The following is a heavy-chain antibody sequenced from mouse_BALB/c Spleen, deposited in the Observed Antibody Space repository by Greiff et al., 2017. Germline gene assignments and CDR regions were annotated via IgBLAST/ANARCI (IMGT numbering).Heavy chain of an antibody. CDR3: ARDYYGSLAF. V-gene: IGHV5-9*03. D-gene: IGHD1-1*01. CDR2: ISSGGGNT. CDR1: GFTFSSYT. Sequence: EVQLVESGGGLVKPGGSLKLSCAASGFTFSSYTMSWVRQTPEKRLEWVATISSGGGNTYYPDSVKGRFTISRDNAKNNLYLQMSSLRSEDTALYYCARDYYGSLAFWGQGTLVTVSA. J-gene: IGHJ3*01.